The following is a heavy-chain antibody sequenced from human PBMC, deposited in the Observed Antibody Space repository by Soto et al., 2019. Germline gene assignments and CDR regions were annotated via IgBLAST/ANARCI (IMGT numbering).Heavy chain of an antibody. Sequence: QITLKESGPTLVKPTQTLTLTCTFSGFSLSTSGVGLGWIRQPPGKALECLALIYWNDDKRYRPSLKNRLTISKDTSKNQVVLTVTDMDPVDTATYYCAHSRSLDSSGWTTRFDPWGQGTLVTVSS. V-gene: IGHV2-5*01. J-gene: IGHJ5*02. CDR3: AHSRSLDSSGWTTRFDP. CDR2: IYWNDDK. D-gene: IGHD6-19*01. CDR1: GFSLSTSGVG.